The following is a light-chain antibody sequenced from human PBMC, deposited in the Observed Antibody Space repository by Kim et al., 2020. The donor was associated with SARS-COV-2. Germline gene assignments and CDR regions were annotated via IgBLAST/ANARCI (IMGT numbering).Light chain of an antibody. CDR2: DAS. CDR3: QQYGDLPYT. V-gene: IGKV1-33*01. J-gene: IGKJ2*01. Sequence: ASVGDTVTITCQASQDISDYLNWYQQKPGKAPKLLIYDASNLETGVPSRFSGSGSGTNLILTISSLQPEDIATYYCQQYGDLPYTFGQGTKLEI. CDR1: QDISDY.